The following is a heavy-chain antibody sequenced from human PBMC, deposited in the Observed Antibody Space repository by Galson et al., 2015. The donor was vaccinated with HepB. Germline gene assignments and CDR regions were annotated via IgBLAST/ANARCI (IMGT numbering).Heavy chain of an antibody. D-gene: IGHD6-13*01. CDR2: IKQDGSEK. CDR1: GFTFSSYW. Sequence: SLRLSCAASGFTFSSYWMSWVRQAPGKGLEWVANIKQDGSEKYYVDSVKGRFTISRDNAKNSLYLQMNSLRAEDTAVYYCASGYSSSWYYFDYWGQGTLGTVSS. V-gene: IGHV3-7*03. J-gene: IGHJ4*02. CDR3: ASGYSSSWYYFDY.